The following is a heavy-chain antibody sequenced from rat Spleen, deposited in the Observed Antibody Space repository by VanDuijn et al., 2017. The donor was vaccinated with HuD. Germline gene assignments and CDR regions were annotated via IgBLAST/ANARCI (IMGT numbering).Heavy chain of an antibody. J-gene: IGHJ1*01. V-gene: IGHV5-29*01. CDR2: ITYDDRSN. CDR1: GFXXXDXX. CDR3: ARAGYLRDWYLDF. D-gene: IGHD2-2*01. Sequence: EVQLVESGGGLXXPGXXLKLSCXXXGFXXXDXXXAWXXXAPXXXLELFATITYDDRSNNYRDSVKGRFSISRDNTKSTLYLQMDNLRSEDTATYHCARAGYLRDWYLDFWGPGTMVAVSS.